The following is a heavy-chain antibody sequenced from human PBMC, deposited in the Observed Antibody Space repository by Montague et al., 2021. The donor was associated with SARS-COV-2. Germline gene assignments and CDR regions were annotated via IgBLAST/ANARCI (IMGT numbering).Heavy chain of an antibody. Sequence: PVLVKPTQTLTLTCTFSGFSLSTSGVGVGWIRQPPGKALEWLALIYWDDDKRYSPSLKSRLTITKDTSKNQVVLTMTNMDPVDTATYYCAHRRSDWYSPYFDYWDQGTTVTVSS. D-gene: IGHD6-19*01. CDR3: AHRRSDWYSPYFDY. J-gene: IGHJ4*02. CDR1: GFSLSTSGVG. CDR2: IYWDDDK. V-gene: IGHV2-5*02.